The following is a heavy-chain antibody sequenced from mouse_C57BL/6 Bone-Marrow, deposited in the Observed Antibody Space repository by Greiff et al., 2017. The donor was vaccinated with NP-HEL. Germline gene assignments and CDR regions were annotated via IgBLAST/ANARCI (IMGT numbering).Heavy chain of an antibody. CDR3: ARPPSTTVVAPDAMDY. V-gene: IGHV1-26*01. Sequence: EVQLQQSGPELVKPGASVKISCKASGYTFTDYYMNWVKQSHGKSLEWFGDINPNNGGTSYNQKFKGKATLTGDKSSSTAYMEIRSLTSEDSAVYYCARPPSTTVVAPDAMDYWGQGTSVTVSS. CDR1: GYTFTDYY. J-gene: IGHJ4*01. CDR2: INPNNGGT. D-gene: IGHD1-1*01.